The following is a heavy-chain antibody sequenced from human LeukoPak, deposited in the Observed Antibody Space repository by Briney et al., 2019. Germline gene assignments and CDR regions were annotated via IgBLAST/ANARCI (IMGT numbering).Heavy chain of an antibody. CDR3: ARRSYDILGGGVDY. J-gene: IGHJ4*02. D-gene: IGHD3-9*01. CDR1: GGSISSSSYY. V-gene: IGHV4-39*01. Sequence: PSETLSLTCTVSGGSISSSSYYWGWIRQPPGKGLEWIGSIYYSGSTYYNPSLKSRVTISVDTSKNQFSLKLSSVTAADTAVYYCARRSYDILGGGVDYWGQGTLVTVSS. CDR2: IYYSGST.